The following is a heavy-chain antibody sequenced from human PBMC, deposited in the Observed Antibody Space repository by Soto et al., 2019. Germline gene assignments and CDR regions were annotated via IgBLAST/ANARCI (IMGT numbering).Heavy chain of an antibody. CDR3: AHIRVTMIVGAGYFQH. J-gene: IGHJ1*01. V-gene: IGHV2-5*02. CDR1: GFSLSSSGVG. CDR2: IYWADTK. Sequence: QITLKESGPTLVTPTETLTLTCTFSGFSLSSSGVGVGWIRQPPGQALEWVALIYWADTKRYSPSLKSGLTITKDTSSNQVVLTMTNMDPVGTATYYCAHIRVTMIVGAGYFQHWGQGTLVTVSS. D-gene: IGHD3-22*01.